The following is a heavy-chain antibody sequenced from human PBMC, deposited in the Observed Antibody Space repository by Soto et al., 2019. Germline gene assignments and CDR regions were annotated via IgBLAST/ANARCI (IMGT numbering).Heavy chain of an antibody. CDR3: ARRGPGTYFDY. CDR1: GFNFGSYG. J-gene: IGHJ4*02. V-gene: IGHV3-23*01. Sequence: GGSLRLSCRAAGFNFGSYGMSWVRQAPGKGLEWVSVISGSGDSTYYADSVKGRFTISRDNSKNTLYLQMNSLRAEDTAVYYCARRGPGTYFDYWGQGTLVTVS. CDR2: ISGSGDST. D-gene: IGHD6-13*01.